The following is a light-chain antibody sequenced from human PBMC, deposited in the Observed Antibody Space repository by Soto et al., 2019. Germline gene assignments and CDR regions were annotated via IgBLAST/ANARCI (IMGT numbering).Light chain of an antibody. CDR1: QSVSSSY. J-gene: IGKJ5*01. CDR3: QQYGSSRT. Sequence: EIVLTQSPGTLSLSPGERPTLSCRASQSVSSSYLAWYQQKPGQAPRLLIYGASSRATGLPDRFSGSGSGTDFTPTIRRMEHEGFAVYYCQQYGSSRTFGQGTRLEIK. CDR2: GAS. V-gene: IGKV3-20*01.